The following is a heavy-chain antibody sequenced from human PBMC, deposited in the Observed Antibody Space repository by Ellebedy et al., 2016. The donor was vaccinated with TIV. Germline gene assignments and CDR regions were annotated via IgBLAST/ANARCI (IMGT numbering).Heavy chain of an antibody. J-gene: IGHJ4*02. Sequence: AASVKVSCKASGYTFTGYYMYWVRQAPGQGLEWMGWIHPESGDTHYAQKFQGRVTMTRDTSISTAYMELSRLRSDDTAVYYCARDAGSSGYYSFDYWGQGTLVTVSS. D-gene: IGHD3-22*01. CDR3: ARDAGSSGYYSFDY. CDR1: GYTFTGYY. V-gene: IGHV1-2*02. CDR2: IHPESGDT.